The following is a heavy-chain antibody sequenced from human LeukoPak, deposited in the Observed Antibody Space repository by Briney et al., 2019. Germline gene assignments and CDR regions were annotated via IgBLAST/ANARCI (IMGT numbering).Heavy chain of an antibody. CDR2: ISGSGNRT. CDR1: GFTFSSYA. Sequence: GGSLRLSCAASGFTFSSYAMSWVRQAPGKGLEWVSSISGSGNRTYYADSVKGRFTISRDNSKNTLFLQMNSLRAEDTAVYYCAKRSGSYHFDYWGQGTLVTVSS. D-gene: IGHD1-26*01. CDR3: AKRSGSYHFDY. J-gene: IGHJ4*02. V-gene: IGHV3-23*01.